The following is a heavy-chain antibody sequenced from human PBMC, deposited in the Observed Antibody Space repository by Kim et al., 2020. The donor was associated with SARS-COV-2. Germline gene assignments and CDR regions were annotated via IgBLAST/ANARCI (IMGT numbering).Heavy chain of an antibody. CDR3: AKGYWSTTSCKVFDY. J-gene: IGHJ4*02. D-gene: IGHD2-2*01. Sequence: GGSLRLSCAASGFTFSSYAMSWVRQAPEKGLEWVSGISGSGGSTYYADSVKGRFTISRDNSKNTMYLQMNSLRAEDTAIYYCAKGYWSTTSCKVFDYWGQGTLFTVYS. V-gene: IGHV3-23*01. CDR2: ISGSGGST. CDR1: GFTFSSYA.